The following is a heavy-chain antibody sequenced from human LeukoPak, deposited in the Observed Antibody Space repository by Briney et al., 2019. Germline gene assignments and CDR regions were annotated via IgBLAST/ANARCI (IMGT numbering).Heavy chain of an antibody. J-gene: IGHJ3*02. CDR3: ARDLGDYGDYVLSHAFDI. CDR2: ISSSSSYI. V-gene: IGHV3-21*01. CDR1: GFTFSSYS. Sequence: GGSLRLSCAASGFTFSSYSMNWVRQAPGKGLEWVSSISSSSSYIHYADSVKGRFTISRDNAKNSLYLQMNSLRAEDTAVYYCARDLGDYGDYVLSHAFDIWGQGTMVTVSS. D-gene: IGHD4-17*01.